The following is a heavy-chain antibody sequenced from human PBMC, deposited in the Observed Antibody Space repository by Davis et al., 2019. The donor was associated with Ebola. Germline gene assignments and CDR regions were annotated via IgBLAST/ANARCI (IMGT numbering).Heavy chain of an antibody. CDR3: ARDRYSSSWLQGFDP. Sequence: GESLKISCAASGFTFSRYWMHWVRQAPGKGLVWGSRISTDVSSTSYADSVKGRFTISRDNAKNTLYLQMNSLRAEDTAVYYCARDRYSSSWLQGFDPWGQGTLVTVSS. CDR1: GFTFSRYW. CDR2: ISTDVSST. D-gene: IGHD6-13*01. J-gene: IGHJ5*02. V-gene: IGHV3-74*01.